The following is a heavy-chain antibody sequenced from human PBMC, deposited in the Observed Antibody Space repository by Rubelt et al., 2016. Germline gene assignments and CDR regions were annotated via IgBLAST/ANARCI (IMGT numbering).Heavy chain of an antibody. D-gene: IGHD5-24*01. V-gene: IGHV4-39*07. CDR1: GGSISSSSYY. J-gene: IGHJ4*02. Sequence: QLQLQESGPGLVKPSETLSLTCTVSGGSISSSSYYWGWIRQPPGKGLEWIGSIYYSGSTYYNPSLKSRVTISVDTSKNQCSLKLSSVTAADTAVYYCARARDGYNELGGFDYWGQGTLVTVSS. CDR2: IYYSGST. CDR3: ARARDGYNELGGFDY.